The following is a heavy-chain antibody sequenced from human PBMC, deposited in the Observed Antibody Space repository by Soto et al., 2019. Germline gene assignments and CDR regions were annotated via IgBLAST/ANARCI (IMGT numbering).Heavy chain of an antibody. CDR2: ISGSGGST. CDR3: ANDSDFWSGYPQYYFDY. D-gene: IGHD3-3*01. CDR1: GFTFSSYA. V-gene: IGHV3-23*01. Sequence: EVQLLESGGGLVQPGGSLRLSCAASGFTFSSYAMSWVRQAPGKGLEWVSAISGSGGSTYYADSVKGRFTISRDNSKNTLYLQMNSLRAEDTAVYYCANDSDFWSGYPQYYFDYWGQGTLVTVSS. J-gene: IGHJ4*02.